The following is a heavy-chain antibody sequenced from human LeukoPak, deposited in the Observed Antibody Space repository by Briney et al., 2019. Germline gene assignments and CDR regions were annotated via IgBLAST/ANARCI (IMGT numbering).Heavy chain of an antibody. CDR1: GGSISSYY. J-gene: IGHJ6*03. CDR3: ARAGFSAAGIYCYYYMDV. D-gene: IGHD2-2*01. CDR2: IYYSGST. V-gene: IGHV4-59*01. Sequence: NASETLSLTCTVSGGSISSYYWSWIRQPPGKGLEWIGYIYYSGSTNYNPSLKSRVTISVDTSKNQFSLKLSSVTAADTAVYYCARAGFSAAGIYCYYYMDVWGKGTTVTVSS.